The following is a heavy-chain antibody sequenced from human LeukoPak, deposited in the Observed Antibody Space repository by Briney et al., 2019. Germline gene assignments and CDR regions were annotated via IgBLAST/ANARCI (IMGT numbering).Heavy chain of an antibody. J-gene: IGHJ4*02. D-gene: IGHD4-23*01. CDR2: IYYSGST. V-gene: IGHV4-39*01. Sequence: SETLSLTCTVSGGSISSSSYYWGWIRQPPGKGLEWIGSIYYSGSTYYNPSLKSRVTISVDTSKNQFSLKLGSVTAADTAVYYCARQEDYGGILDYWGQGTLVTVSS. CDR3: ARQEDYGGILDY. CDR1: GGSISSSSYY.